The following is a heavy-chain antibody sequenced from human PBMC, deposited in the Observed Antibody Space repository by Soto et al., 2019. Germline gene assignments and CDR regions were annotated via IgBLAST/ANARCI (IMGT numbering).Heavy chain of an antibody. CDR1: GGTFSSYT. V-gene: IGHV1-69*04. CDR3: ARERALGYCSGGSCYHPPI. CDR2: IIPILGIA. J-gene: IGHJ4*02. Sequence: SVKVSCKASGGTFSSYTISWVRQAPGQGLEWMGRIIPILGIANYAQKFQGRVTITADKSTSTAYMELSSLRSEDTAVYYCARERALGYCSGGSCYHPPIWGQGTLVTVSS. D-gene: IGHD2-15*01.